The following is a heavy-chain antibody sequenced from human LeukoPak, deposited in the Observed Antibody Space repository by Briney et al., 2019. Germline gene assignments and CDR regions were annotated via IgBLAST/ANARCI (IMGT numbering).Heavy chain of an antibody. CDR1: GFTFSTYC. CDR2: IWSDGSIK. Sequence: GGSLRLSCAASGFTFSTYCMHWVRQAPGKGLEWVAVIWSDGSIKYYADSVKGRFTISRDNSKNTLDLQMNSLRAEDTAVYYCARAVGPFDIWGQGTIVIVSS. J-gene: IGHJ3*02. CDR3: ARAVGPFDI. V-gene: IGHV3-33*01.